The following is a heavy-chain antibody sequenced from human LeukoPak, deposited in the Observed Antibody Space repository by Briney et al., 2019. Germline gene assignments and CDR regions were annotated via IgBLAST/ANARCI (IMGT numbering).Heavy chain of an antibody. CDR2: LIPIYGSA. CDR3: AGFFYDNSGDAFDI. D-gene: IGHD3-22*01. Sequence: ASVKVSCKASGGSFTFTSHAISWVRQAPGQGLEWVGGLIPIYGSANYAQKFQGRVTITSDESTRTVYMKLSSLRPEDSAVYYCAGFFYDNSGDAFDIWGQGTMVTVSS. V-gene: IGHV1-69*13. CDR1: GGSFTFTSHA. J-gene: IGHJ3*02.